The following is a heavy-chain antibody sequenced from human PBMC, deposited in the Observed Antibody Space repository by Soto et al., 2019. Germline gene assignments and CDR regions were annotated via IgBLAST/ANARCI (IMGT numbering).Heavy chain of an antibody. CDR3: AKDFKPLSPDSYFDY. Sequence: VQLVESGGGVVQPGRSLRLSCVASKFTFRSYGMHWVRQAPGKGLEWVARISFDGSDKYYGESVKGRFTISRDNSKNTLYLQMSSLSAEDTAVYYCAKDFKPLSPDSYFDYWGQGALVSVSS. CDR2: ISFDGSDK. J-gene: IGHJ4*02. CDR1: KFTFRSYG. V-gene: IGHV3-30*18.